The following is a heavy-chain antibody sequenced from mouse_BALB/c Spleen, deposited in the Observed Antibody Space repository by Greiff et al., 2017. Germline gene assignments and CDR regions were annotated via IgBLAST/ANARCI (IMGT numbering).Heavy chain of an antibody. CDR3: AGGEGYAMDY. CDR1: GYTFTSYV. Sequence: EVHLVESGPELVKPGASVKMSCKASGYTFTSYVMHWVKQKPGQGLEWIGYINPYNDGTKYNEKFKGKATLTSDKSSSTAYMELSSLTSEDSAVYYCAGGEGYAMDYWGQGTSVTVSS. J-gene: IGHJ4*01. V-gene: IGHV1-14*01. CDR2: INPYNDGT.